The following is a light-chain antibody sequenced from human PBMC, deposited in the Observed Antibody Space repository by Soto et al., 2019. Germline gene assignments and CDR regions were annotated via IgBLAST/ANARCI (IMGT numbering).Light chain of an antibody. V-gene: IGKV1-33*01. J-gene: IGKJ4*01. CDR1: QDISNY. Sequence: DIQMTQSPSSLSASVGDRVTITCQASQDISNYLNWYQQKPGKAPKFLIYDASNLETGVPSRFSGSGSGTDFTFTISSLQPEDIATYYCQQYDNLPTFGGRTKVDI. CDR3: QQYDNLPT. CDR2: DAS.